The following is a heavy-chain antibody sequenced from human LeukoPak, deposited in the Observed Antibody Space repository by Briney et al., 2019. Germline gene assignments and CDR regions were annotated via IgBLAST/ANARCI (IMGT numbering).Heavy chain of an antibody. V-gene: IGHV3-73*01. CDR2: IRSKADGYAT. Sequence: GGSLRLSCAASGFTFSGATMHWVRQASGKGLEWVGRIRSKADGYATAYAASVKGRFTISRDDSKNTACLQMNSLKTEDTAVYYCTRHLDGMDVWGKGTTVTVSS. CDR3: TRHLDGMDV. D-gene: IGHD3-16*01. J-gene: IGHJ6*04. CDR1: GFTFSGAT.